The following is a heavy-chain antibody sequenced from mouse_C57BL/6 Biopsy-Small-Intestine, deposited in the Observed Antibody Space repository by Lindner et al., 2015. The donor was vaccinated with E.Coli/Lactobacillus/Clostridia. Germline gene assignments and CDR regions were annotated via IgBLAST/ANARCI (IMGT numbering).Heavy chain of an antibody. Sequence: VQLQESGPELVKPGASVKISCKASGYSFTSYYIHWVKQRPGQGLEWIGWIYPGNGNTKYNEKFKGKATLTADTSSSTAYMQLSSLTSEDSAVYYCARSGLTDYFDYWGQGTTLTVSS. V-gene: IGHV1-66*01. CDR2: IYPGNGNT. CDR1: GYSFTSYY. CDR3: ARSGLTDYFDY. D-gene: IGHD3-1*01. J-gene: IGHJ2*01.